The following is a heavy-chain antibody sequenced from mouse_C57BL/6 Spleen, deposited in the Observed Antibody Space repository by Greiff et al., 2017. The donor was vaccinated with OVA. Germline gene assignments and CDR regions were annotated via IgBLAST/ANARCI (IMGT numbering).Heavy chain of an antibody. CDR1: GYTFTDYE. CDR2: IDPETGGT. D-gene: IGHD1-1*01. Sequence: VQLQQSGAELVRPGASVTLSCKASGYTFTDYEMHWVKQTPVHGLEWIGAIDPETGGTAYNQKFKGKAILTADKSSSTAYMELRSLTSEDSAVYYCTRWRYYGSSYDAWFAYWGQGTLVTVSA. J-gene: IGHJ3*01. CDR3: TRWRYYGSSYDAWFAY. V-gene: IGHV1-15*01.